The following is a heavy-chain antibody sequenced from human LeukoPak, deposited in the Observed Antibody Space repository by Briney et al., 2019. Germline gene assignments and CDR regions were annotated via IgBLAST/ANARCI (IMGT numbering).Heavy chain of an antibody. CDR3: AKGPRTDF. J-gene: IGHJ4*02. V-gene: IGHV1-8*01. D-gene: IGHD6-6*01. CDR1: GYTFTHYD. CDR2: MNPKSGTR. Sequence: ASVKVSCKASGYTFTHYDVNWVRQAPGQGHEWMGWMNPKSGTRVYAQKFQGRVTMTSDSYINTAYMELTSLTSGDTAVYYCAKGPRTDFWGQGTLVIVSS.